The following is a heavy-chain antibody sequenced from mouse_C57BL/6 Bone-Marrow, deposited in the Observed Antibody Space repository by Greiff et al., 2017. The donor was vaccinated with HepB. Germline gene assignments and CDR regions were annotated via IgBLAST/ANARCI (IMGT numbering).Heavy chain of an antibody. D-gene: IGHD1-1*01. Sequence: VQLQQSGAELVRPGASVKLSCTASGFNIQDDYMHWVKQRPEQGLEWIGWIDPENGDTEYASKFQGKATITADTPSNTAYLQLSSLTSEDTAVYYCTTSPTTVVATVDYWGQGTTLTVSS. CDR3: TTSPTTVVATVDY. CDR1: GFNIQDDY. CDR2: IDPENGDT. J-gene: IGHJ2*01. V-gene: IGHV14-4*01.